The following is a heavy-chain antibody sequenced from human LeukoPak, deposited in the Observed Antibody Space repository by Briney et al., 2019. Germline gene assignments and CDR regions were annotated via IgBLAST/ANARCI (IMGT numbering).Heavy chain of an antibody. V-gene: IGHV1-8*02. CDR1: GYTFINYD. Sequence: GASVKVSCKASGYTFINYDINWVRQATGQGLEWMGWMNPNSGNTGYAQKFQGRVTMTRNTSISTAYMELRSLRSDDTAVYYCARAPYSSRASSYYMDVWGKGTTVTVSS. J-gene: IGHJ6*03. CDR3: ARAPYSSRASSYYMDV. CDR2: MNPNSGNT. D-gene: IGHD6-13*01.